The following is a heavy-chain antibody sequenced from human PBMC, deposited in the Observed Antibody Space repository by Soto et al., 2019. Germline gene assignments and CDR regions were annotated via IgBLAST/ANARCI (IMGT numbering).Heavy chain of an antibody. D-gene: IGHD4-17*01. CDR3: ARARTSNTVGIL. CDR1: GYTFTSYG. J-gene: IGHJ4*02. V-gene: IGHV1-18*01. Sequence: XSVKVSCKASGYTFTSYGISLVRQAPGQGLEWMGWISAYNGNTNYAQKLQGRVTMTTDTSTSTAYMELRSMRSDDTAVYYCARARTSNTVGILWGQGTLVTVSS. CDR2: ISAYNGNT.